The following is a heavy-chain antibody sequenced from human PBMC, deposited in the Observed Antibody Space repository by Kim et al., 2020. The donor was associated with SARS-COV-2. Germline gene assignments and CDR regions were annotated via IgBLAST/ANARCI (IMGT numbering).Heavy chain of an antibody. D-gene: IGHD1-26*01. Sequence: GGSLRLSCAASGFTFSNYAMSWVRQAPGKGLEWVSVIGSSSIGTYYANSVKGRFTISRDNSKNTLYLQMNSLRAEDTAVYYCAKRSPIVGATTRYFDYWGQGTLVAVSS. CDR1: GFTFSNYA. CDR2: IGSSSIGT. J-gene: IGHJ4*02. CDR3: AKRSPIVGATTRYFDY. V-gene: IGHV3-23*01.